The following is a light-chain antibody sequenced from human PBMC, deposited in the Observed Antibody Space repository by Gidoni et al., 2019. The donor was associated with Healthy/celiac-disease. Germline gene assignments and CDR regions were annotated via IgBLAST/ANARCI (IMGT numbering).Light chain of an antibody. V-gene: IGLV2-23*01. J-gene: IGLJ2*01. CDR2: EGS. Sequence: QSALTQPASVSGSPGQSITISCTGTSSDVGSYNLVSWYKQHPGKAPKLMIYEGSKRPSGVSNRVSGSKSGNTASLTISGLQAEDEADYYCCSYAGSSTHVVFGGGTKLTV. CDR1: SSDVGSYNL. CDR3: CSYAGSSTHVV.